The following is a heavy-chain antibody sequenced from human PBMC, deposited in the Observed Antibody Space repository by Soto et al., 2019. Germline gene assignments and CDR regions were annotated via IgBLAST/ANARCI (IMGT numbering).Heavy chain of an antibody. CDR1: GYTFTSYA. V-gene: IGHV1-3*01. D-gene: IGHD3-3*01. CDR3: ARDGEWSFGVVISSSGYYYYMDV. Sequence: ASVKVSCKASGYTFTSYAMHWVRQAPGQRLEWMGWINAGNGNTKYSQKFQGRVTITRDTSASTAYMELSSLRSEDTAVYYCARDGEWSFGVVISSSGYYYYMDVWGKGTTVTVSS. CDR2: INAGNGNT. J-gene: IGHJ6*03.